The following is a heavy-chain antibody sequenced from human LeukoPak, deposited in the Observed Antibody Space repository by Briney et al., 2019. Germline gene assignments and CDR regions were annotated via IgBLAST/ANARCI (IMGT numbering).Heavy chain of an antibody. CDR3: AREDTAMAYYYYYMDV. V-gene: IGHV1-69*05. CDR2: IIPIFGTA. CDR1: GGTFSSYA. J-gene: IGHJ6*03. D-gene: IGHD5-18*01. Sequence: GASLKVSCKASGGTFSSYAISWVRQAPGQGLEWMGRIIPIFGTANYAQKFQGRVTITTDESTSTAYMELSSLRSEDTAVYYCAREDTAMAYYYYYMDVWGKGTTVTVSS.